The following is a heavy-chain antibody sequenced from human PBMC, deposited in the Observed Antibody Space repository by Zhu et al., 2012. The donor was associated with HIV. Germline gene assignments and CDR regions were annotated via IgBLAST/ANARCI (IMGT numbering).Heavy chain of an antibody. CDR1: GDVFNNYA. Sequence: QVQLVQSGTEITKAGSSVKVSCKASGDVFNNYAFNWVRQAPGQGLEWMGAVIPVFHETHYAQRFRGKVTIIGDVSSATAYLILNNLTSDDTAIYFCAKRHFYNYWGLDVWGPRDHGHRLL. D-gene: IGHD1-1*01. CDR2: VIPVFHET. J-gene: IGHJ6*01. V-gene: IGHV1-69*12. CDR3: AKRHFYNYWGLDV.